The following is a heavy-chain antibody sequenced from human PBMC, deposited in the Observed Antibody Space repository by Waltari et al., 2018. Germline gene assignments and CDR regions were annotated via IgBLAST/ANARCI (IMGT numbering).Heavy chain of an antibody. J-gene: IGHJ4*02. CDR2: VDSGNTA. CDR1: GFNFNNSG. CDR3: ARELHNSDWTFIYVDQ. V-gene: IGHV3-23*05. D-gene: IGHD6-19*01. Sequence: EVQLLESGGGLVQPGGSLRLSCAASGFNFNNSGMCWVRQTPGKGLEWVSAVDSGNTAHYANFARGRFAVSRDTFKNTLYLEMSSLRAEDTAVYYCARELHNSDWTFIYVDQWGQGIQVTVSS.